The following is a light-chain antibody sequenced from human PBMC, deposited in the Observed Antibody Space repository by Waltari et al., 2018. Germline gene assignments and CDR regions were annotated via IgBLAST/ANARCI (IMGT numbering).Light chain of an antibody. CDR2: EVS. CDR1: SSDVGGYKF. J-gene: IGLJ3*02. Sequence: QSALTQPASVSGSPGQSITISCTGTSSDVGGYKFVSWYQQHPGKAPKRMIDEVSNRPSGVSNRFSGSKAGNAASLTISGLQAEDEADYYCISYTSSTTWVFGGGTSLTVL. V-gene: IGLV2-14*01. CDR3: ISYTSSTTWV.